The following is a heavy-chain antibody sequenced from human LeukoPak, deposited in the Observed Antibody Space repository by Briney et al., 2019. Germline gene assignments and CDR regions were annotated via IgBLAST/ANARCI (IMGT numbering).Heavy chain of an antibody. CDR1: RFTFSRYA. V-gene: IGHV3-23*01. Sequence: GGSLRLSCAASRFTFSRYAMSWVRKAPGKGLEWVSVISSGGGSTYYADSVKGRFTISRDNSKNTLYVQMNSLRAEDTAVYYCARTSTIVVFFDYWGQGTLVTVSS. D-gene: IGHD1-26*01. CDR2: ISSGGGST. CDR3: ARTSTIVVFFDY. J-gene: IGHJ4*02.